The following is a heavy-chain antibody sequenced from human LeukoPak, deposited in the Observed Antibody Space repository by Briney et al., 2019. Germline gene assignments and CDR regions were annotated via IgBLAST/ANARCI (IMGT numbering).Heavy chain of an antibody. J-gene: IGHJ3*02. CDR1: GGSISSYY. D-gene: IGHD6-19*01. CDR2: IYYSGST. V-gene: IGHV4-59*01. Sequence: PSETLSLTCTVSGGSISSYYWSWIRQPPGKGLEWIGYIYYSGSTNYNPSLKSRVTISVDTSKNQFSLKLSSVTAADTAVYYCARVMRGGWSNDAFDMWGQGTMVTVSS. CDR3: ARVMRGGWSNDAFDM.